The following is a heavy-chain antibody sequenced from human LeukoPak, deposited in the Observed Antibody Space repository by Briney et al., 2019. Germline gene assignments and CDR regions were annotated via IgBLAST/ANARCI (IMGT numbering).Heavy chain of an antibody. CDR1: GFSRSTSGGG. CDR3: AHFYYYASYSYQYYFDY. V-gene: IGHV2-5*02. D-gene: IGHD3-16*02. CDR2: IYWDDYK. J-gene: IGHJ4*02. Sequence: CPTLVKPTQTLTITCTFSGFSRSTSGGGVGWIRQPPRKAPEWLPLIYWDDYKRCSPSLKSRLTITKDTSRNQVVITMTTMDPVDTATYYCAHFYYYASYSYQYYFDYWGQGTLVTVSS.